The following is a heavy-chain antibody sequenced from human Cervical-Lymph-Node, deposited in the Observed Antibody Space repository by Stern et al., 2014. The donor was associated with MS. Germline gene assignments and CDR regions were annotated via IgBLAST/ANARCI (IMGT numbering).Heavy chain of an antibody. V-gene: IGHV3-23*04. CDR1: GFTFSSYA. J-gene: IGHJ6*02. CDR3: AKGHVLRFLEWSYYYYGMDV. D-gene: IGHD3-3*01. CDR2: ISGSGGST. Sequence: EVQLEESGGGLVQPGGSLRLSCAASGFTFSSYAMSWVRQAPGKGLEWVSAISGSGGSTYYADSVKGRFTISRDNSKNTLYLQMNSLRAEDTAVYYCAKGHVLRFLEWSYYYYGMDVWGQGTTVTVSS.